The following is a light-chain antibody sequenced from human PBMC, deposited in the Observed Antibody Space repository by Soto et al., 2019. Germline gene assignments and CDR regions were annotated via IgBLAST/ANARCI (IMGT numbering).Light chain of an antibody. Sequence: DIQMTQSPSTLSASVGDRVTITCRASQSISSWLAWYQQKPGKAPKLLIYKASSLESGVPSRFSGSGSGTAFPLTISRLQPDDFATYYCQQYNSWWTFGQGTKLEIK. CDR1: QSISSW. CDR2: KAS. V-gene: IGKV1-5*03. CDR3: QQYNSWWT. J-gene: IGKJ2*02.